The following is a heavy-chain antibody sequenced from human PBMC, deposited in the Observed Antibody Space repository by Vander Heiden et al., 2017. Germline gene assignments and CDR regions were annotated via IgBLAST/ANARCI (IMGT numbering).Heavy chain of an antibody. J-gene: IGHJ4*02. CDR1: GFTFGSYA. CDR2: ISGSGGST. CDR3: AKDQDYFDY. Sequence: EVQLLESGGGLVQPGGSLRRSCAASGFTFGSYAMSWVRKAPGKGLEGVSAISGSGGSTYYADSVKGRFTISRDNSKNTLYLHMNSLRAEDTAVYYCAKDQDYFDYWGQGTLGTVSS. V-gene: IGHV3-23*01.